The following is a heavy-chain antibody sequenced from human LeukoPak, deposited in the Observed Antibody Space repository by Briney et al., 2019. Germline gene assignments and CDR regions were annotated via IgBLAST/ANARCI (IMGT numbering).Heavy chain of an antibody. Sequence: GGSLRLSCAASGFTFSSYGMHWVRQAPGKGLEWVAFIRYDGSNKYYVDSVKGRFTISRDNAKNSLYLQMNSLRAEDTAVYYCATENYDSSYYFDYWGQGTLVTVSS. J-gene: IGHJ4*02. CDR2: IRYDGSNK. CDR3: ATENYDSSYYFDY. V-gene: IGHV3-30*02. D-gene: IGHD3-22*01. CDR1: GFTFSSYG.